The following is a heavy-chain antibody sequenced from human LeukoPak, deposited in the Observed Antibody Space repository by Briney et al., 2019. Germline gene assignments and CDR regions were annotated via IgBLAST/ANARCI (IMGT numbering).Heavy chain of an antibody. V-gene: IGHV4-59*01. Sequence: SETLSLSCTVSGGTITTYYLCWIRQSPGKGLEWIGQIHCSGGTYYNPSRKSPVAVSLDASKNQFSVMMSSVAAADTAIYYCARDILAVGATHYFDYWGQGSLVTVSS. CDR2: IHCSGGT. CDR1: GGTITTYY. D-gene: IGHD1-26*01. CDR3: ARDILAVGATHYFDY. J-gene: IGHJ4*02.